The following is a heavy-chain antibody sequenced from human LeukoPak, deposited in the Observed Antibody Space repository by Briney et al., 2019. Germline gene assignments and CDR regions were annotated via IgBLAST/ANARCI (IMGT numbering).Heavy chain of an antibody. CDR3: ARGGYYGSGNDFRFDP. CDR2: INHSGTST. CDR1: GGSFSDYH. V-gene: IGHV4-34*01. Sequence: PSETLSLTCAVYGGSFSDYHWNWIRQPPGKGLEWIGEINHSGTSTNYNPSLKSRVTISVDTSKNQFSLKLTSVSAADTAIYYCARGGYYGSGNDFRFDPWGQGTLVTVSS. D-gene: IGHD3-10*01. J-gene: IGHJ5*02.